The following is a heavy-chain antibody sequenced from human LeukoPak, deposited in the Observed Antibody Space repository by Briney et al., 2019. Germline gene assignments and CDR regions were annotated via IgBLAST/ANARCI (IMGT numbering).Heavy chain of an antibody. CDR2: INHSGST. V-gene: IGHV4-34*01. Sequence: PSETLSLTCTVSGGSISSYYWSWIRQPPGKGLEWIGEINHSGSTNYNPSLKSRVTISVDTSKNQFSLKLSSVTAADTAVYYCARSSRYYDSSGYYHRSYGMILLLDYWGQGTLVTVSS. CDR3: ARSSRYYDSSGYYHRSYGMILLLDY. J-gene: IGHJ4*02. CDR1: GGSISSYY. D-gene: IGHD3-22*01.